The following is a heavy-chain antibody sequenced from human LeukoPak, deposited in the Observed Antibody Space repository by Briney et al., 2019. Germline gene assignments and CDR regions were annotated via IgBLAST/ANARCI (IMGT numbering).Heavy chain of an antibody. CDR1: GFTSGVTFSDSA. J-gene: IGHJ4*02. CDR3: AREAVSYFYFDY. CDR2: IWYDGSRK. V-gene: IGHV3-33*08. Sequence: GGSLRLSCVASGFTSGVTFSDSAMCWVRQAPGKGLEWVAIIWYDGSRKYYADSVEGRFTISRDNSKNTLYLQMNSLRAEDTAVYFCAREAVSYFYFDYWGQGTLVTVSS. D-gene: IGHD3-10*01.